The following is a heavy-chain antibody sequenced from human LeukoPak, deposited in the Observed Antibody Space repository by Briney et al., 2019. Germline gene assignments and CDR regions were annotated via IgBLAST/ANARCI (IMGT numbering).Heavy chain of an antibody. V-gene: IGHV5-51*01. Sequence: GESLKISCKGSGYSFTSYWIGWVRQMPGKGLEWMGIISPGDSDTRYRPSFQGQVTISVDKSISTAYLQWSSLKASDTAMYYCARQGCGTTSCRTIENWGQGTLVTVSS. CDR1: GYSFTSYW. CDR2: ISPGDSDT. CDR3: ARQGCGTTSCRTIEN. D-gene: IGHD2-21*01. J-gene: IGHJ4*02.